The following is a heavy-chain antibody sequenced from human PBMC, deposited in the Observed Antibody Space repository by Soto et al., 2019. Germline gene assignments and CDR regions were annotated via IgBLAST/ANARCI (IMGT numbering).Heavy chain of an antibody. CDR3: ASCASPDAY. V-gene: IGHV3-48*01. D-gene: IGHD2-2*01. Sequence: GSLTLSCVASGFIFNSYSMNWVRQAQGKGLEWISYINGGSTSIFYADSVKGRFTISRDNAKNSLYLQMNSLRAVNTAVYYVASCASPDAYLGQGTLVTVSS. CDR2: INGGSTSI. J-gene: IGHJ4*02. CDR1: GFIFNSYS.